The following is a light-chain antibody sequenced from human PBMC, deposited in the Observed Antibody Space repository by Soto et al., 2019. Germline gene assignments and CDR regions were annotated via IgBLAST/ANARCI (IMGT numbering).Light chain of an antibody. V-gene: IGLV2-14*01. J-gene: IGLJ2*01. CDR3: SSYISRNTLVI. Sequence: QSALTQPASVSGSPGQSITISCTGTSSDVGTYNFVSWYQQHADKAPKLVIYEVSNRPSGISSRFSGSKSGNTASLTISGPQADDEADYYCSSYISRNTLVIFGGGTKLTVL. CDR2: EVS. CDR1: SSDVGTYNF.